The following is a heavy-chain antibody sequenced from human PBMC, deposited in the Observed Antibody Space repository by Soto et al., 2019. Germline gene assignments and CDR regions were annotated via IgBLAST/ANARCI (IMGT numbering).Heavy chain of an antibody. V-gene: IGHV3-30-3*01. Sequence: GGSLRLSCAASGFTFGTYAMHWVRQAPGKGLQWVAVISSDGTDKYNTDSVRGRFTISRDNSNSTLLLQMNSLRPEDTAVYFCARSARVVTRDAFDIWGQGTLVTVSS. J-gene: IGHJ3*02. CDR1: GFTFGTYA. CDR2: ISSDGTDK. D-gene: IGHD2-21*02. CDR3: ARSARVVTRDAFDI.